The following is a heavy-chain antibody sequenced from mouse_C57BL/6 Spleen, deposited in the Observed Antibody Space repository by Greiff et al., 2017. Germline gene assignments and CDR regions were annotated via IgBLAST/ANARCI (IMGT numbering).Heavy chain of an antibody. CDR3: ARSGYDYDGGFGC. CDR1: GYTFTSYD. Sequence: QVQLQQPGPELVKPGASVKLSCKASGYTFTSYDINWVKQRPGQGLEWIGWIYPRDGSTKYNEKFKGKATLTVDTSSSTAYMELHSLTSEDSAVYFCARSGYDYDGGFGCWGQGTTLTVSS. V-gene: IGHV1-85*01. CDR2: IYPRDGST. J-gene: IGHJ2*01. D-gene: IGHD2-4*01.